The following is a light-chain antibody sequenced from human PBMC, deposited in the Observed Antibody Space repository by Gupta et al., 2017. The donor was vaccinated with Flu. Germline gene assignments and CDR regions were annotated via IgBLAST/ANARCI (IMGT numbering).Light chain of an antibody. CDR2: LNSDGSH. CDR3: QTWGTGIHYV. V-gene: IGLV4-69*01. CDR1: SGHSSYA. Sequence: LTCTLSSGHSSYAIAWHQQQPEKGPRYLMKLNSDGSHSKGDGIPDRFSGSSSGAERYLTISSLQSEDEADYYCQTWGTGIHYVFGTGTKVTVL. J-gene: IGLJ1*01.